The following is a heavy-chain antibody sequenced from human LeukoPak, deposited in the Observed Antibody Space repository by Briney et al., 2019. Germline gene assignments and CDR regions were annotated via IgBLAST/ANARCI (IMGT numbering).Heavy chain of an antibody. Sequence: ASVKVSCKASGYTFTSYDINWVRQATGQGLEWRGWMNPNSGNTGYAQKFQGRVTITRNTSTSTAYMELSSLRSEDTAVYYCARGYSYGYSYYYYYMDVWGKGTTVTISS. D-gene: IGHD5-18*01. CDR2: MNPNSGNT. J-gene: IGHJ6*03. CDR1: GYTFTSYD. CDR3: ARGYSYGYSYYYYYMDV. V-gene: IGHV1-8*03.